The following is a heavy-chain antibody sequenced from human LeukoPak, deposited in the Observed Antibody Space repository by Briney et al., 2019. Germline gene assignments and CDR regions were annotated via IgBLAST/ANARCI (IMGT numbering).Heavy chain of an antibody. D-gene: IGHD5-12*01. J-gene: IGHJ4*02. CDR3: ARDILTKQAYSGYDN. V-gene: IGHV3-30*03. Sequence: GGSLRLSCAASGFTFSSYGMHWVRQAPGKGLEWVAVISYDGSNKYYADSVKGRFTISRDNAKNSLYLQMNSLRDEDTAVYYCARDILTKQAYSGYDNWGQGTLVTVSS. CDR1: GFTFSSYG. CDR2: ISYDGSNK.